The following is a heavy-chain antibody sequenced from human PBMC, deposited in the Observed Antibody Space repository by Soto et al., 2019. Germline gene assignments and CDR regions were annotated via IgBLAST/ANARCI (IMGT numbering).Heavy chain of an antibody. V-gene: IGHV4-39*01. CDR1: GGSISSSSYY. J-gene: IGHJ4*02. CDR2: IYYSGST. D-gene: IGHD3-10*01. CDR3: ARLIAMVRGVKGQDFDY. Sequence: SETLSLTCTVSGGSISSSSYYWGWIRQPPGKGLEWIGSIYYSGSTYYNPSLKSRVTISVDTSKNQFSLKLSSVTAADTAVYYCARLIAMVRGVKGQDFDYWGQGTQVT.